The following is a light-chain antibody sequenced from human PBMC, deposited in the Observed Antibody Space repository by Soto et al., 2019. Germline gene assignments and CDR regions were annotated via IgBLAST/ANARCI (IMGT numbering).Light chain of an antibody. CDR2: EVT. J-gene: IGLJ1*01. Sequence: QSALTQPASVSGSPGQSITISCTGTSSDVGAYNFVSWYQFHPGRAPKLIIYEVTIRPSGVSNRFSGSKSGNTASLTISGLQAEDEADYYCSSYTTSVPHVFGSGTKVTVL. CDR3: SSYTTSVPHV. V-gene: IGLV2-14*01. CDR1: SSDVGAYNF.